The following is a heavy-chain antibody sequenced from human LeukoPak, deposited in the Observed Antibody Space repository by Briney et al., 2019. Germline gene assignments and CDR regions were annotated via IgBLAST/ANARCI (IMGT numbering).Heavy chain of an antibody. CDR2: ISSSSSTI. CDR1: GFTFSSYS. CDR3: ARSTEDAFDI. Sequence: PGGSLRLSCAASGFTFSSYSMNWVRQAPGKGLEWVSYISSSSSTIYYADSVKGRFTISRDNAKNSLYLQMNSLRAEDTAVYYCARSTEDAFDIWGQGTMVNVSS. V-gene: IGHV3-48*01. D-gene: IGHD2-2*01. J-gene: IGHJ3*02.